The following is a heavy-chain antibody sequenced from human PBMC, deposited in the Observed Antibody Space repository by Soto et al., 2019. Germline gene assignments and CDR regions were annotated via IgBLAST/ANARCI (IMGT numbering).Heavy chain of an antibody. CDR2: INHSGST. D-gene: IGHD3-3*01. Sequence: SETLSLTCAVYGGSFSGYYWSWIRRPPGKGLEWIGEINHSGSTNYNPSLKSRVTISVDTPKNQFSLNLSSVTAADTAVYYCASKSATDTNNWFDPWGQGTLVTVSS. CDR1: GGSFSGYY. J-gene: IGHJ5*02. CDR3: ASKSATDTNNWFDP. V-gene: IGHV4-34*01.